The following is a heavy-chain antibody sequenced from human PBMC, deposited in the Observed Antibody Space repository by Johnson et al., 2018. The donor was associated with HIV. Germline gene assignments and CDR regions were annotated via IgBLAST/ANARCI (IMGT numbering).Heavy chain of an antibody. J-gene: IGHJ3*02. CDR2: ISYDGSNK. Sequence: QVKLVESGGGVVQPGTSLRLSCAASGFTFSSYAMHWVRQAPGKGLELVAVISYDGSNKYYANSVKGRFTISRDNSKNTLYLQMNSLRAEDTAVYYCARGARRITMIVVVNKAFYIWGQGTMVTVSS. CDR1: GFTFSSYA. CDR3: ARGARRITMIVVVNKAFYI. D-gene: IGHD3-22*01. V-gene: IGHV3-30*04.